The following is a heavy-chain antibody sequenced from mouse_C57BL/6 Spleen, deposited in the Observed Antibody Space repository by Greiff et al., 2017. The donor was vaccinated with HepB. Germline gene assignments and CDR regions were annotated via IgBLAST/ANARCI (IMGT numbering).Heavy chain of an antibody. D-gene: IGHD1-1*01. V-gene: IGHV14-4*01. CDR3: IGGSSWYYFDY. CDR2: IDPENGDT. CDR1: GFNIKDDY. Sequence: DVQLQQSGAELVRPGASVKLSCTASGFNIKDDYMHWVKQRPEQGLEWIGWIDPENGDTEYASKFQGKATITADTSSNTAYLQLSSLTSEDTAVYYCIGGSSWYYFDYWGQGTTLTVSS. J-gene: IGHJ2*01.